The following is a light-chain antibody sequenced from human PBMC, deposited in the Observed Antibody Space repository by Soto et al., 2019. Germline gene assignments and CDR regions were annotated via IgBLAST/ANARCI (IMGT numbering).Light chain of an antibody. Sequence: QSALTQPASVSGSPGQSITISCTGTSSDVGGYNYVSWYQQHPGKAPKLMIYYVSNRPSGVSNRFSGSKSGNTASLTISGLQAEDEADYYCSSYRSSTVVFGGGTKVTVL. CDR2: YVS. V-gene: IGLV2-14*01. CDR1: SSDVGGYNY. J-gene: IGLJ2*01. CDR3: SSYRSSTVV.